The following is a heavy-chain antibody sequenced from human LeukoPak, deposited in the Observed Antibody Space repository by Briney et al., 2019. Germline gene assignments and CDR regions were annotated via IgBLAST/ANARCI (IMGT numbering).Heavy chain of an antibody. V-gene: IGHV1-2*02. J-gene: IGHJ4*02. CDR3: ARVRRGEYYYDSSGLDY. CDR1: GYTSTGYY. Sequence: GASVKVSCKASGYTSTGYYMHWVRQAPGQGLEWMGWINPNSGGTNYAQKFQGRVTMTRDTSISTAYMELSRLRSDDTAVYYCARVRRGEYYYDSSGLDYWGQGTLVTVSS. D-gene: IGHD3-22*01. CDR2: INPNSGGT.